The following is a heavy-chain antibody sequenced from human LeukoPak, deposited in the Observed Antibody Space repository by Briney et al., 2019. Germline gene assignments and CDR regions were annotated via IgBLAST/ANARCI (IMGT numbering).Heavy chain of an antibody. V-gene: IGHV4-34*01. CDR1: GGSFSDYY. CDR3: ARLRGSSSGWYLWNWYFDL. J-gene: IGHJ2*01. CDR2: INPSGST. D-gene: IGHD6-19*01. Sequence: PSETLSLTCAVYGGSFSDYYWTWIRQPPGKGLEWIGEINPSGSTNYNPSLKSRVTISVDTSKTQFSLELNSVTAADTAVYYCARLRGSSSGWYLWNWYFDLWGRGTLVTVSS.